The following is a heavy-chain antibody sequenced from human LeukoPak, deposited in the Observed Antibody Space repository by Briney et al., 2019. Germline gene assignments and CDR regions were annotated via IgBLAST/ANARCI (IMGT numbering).Heavy chain of an antibody. J-gene: IGHJ4*02. CDR1: GFTFSNYA. CDR3: AKGRYYFDY. V-gene: IGHV3-23*01. D-gene: IGHD3-16*01. CDR2: ISNSDDNT. Sequence: PGGSLRLSCAASGFTFSNYAMSWVRQAPGKGLEWVSTISNSDDNTYYADSVKGRFTISRDNSKNTLYLQMNSLRAEDTAVYYCAKGRYYFDYWGQGTLVTVSS.